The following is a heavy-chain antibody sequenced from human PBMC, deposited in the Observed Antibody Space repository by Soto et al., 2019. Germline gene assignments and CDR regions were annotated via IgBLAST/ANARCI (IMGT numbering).Heavy chain of an antibody. CDR2: IYHSGST. Sequence: QLQLQGSGSGLVKPSQTLSLTCAVSGGSISSGGYSWSWIRQPPGKGLEWIGYIYHSGSTYYNPALESRVTISVDRSKNQFSLKLSSVTAADTAVYYCARGQVVAAQHWGQGTLVTVSS. CDR3: ARGQVVAAQH. D-gene: IGHD2-15*01. V-gene: IGHV4-30-2*01. CDR1: GGSISSGGYS. J-gene: IGHJ4*02.